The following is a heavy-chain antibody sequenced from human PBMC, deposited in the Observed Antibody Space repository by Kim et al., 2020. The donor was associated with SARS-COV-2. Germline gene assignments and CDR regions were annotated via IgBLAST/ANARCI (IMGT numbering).Heavy chain of an antibody. CDR3: ARDLNFWEHAPSGY. J-gene: IGHJ4*02. CDR1: RFTFSSYS. V-gene: IGHV3-21*06. CDR2: ISSNTNYI. Sequence: GGSLRLSCAAYRFTFSSYSMNWVRQAPGKGLEWVSSISSNTNYIRYADSVKGRFTISRDNAKNTLYLQMNNLRAEDTAVYYCARDLNFWEHAPSGYWGQGTLVTVSS. D-gene: IGHD1-26*01.